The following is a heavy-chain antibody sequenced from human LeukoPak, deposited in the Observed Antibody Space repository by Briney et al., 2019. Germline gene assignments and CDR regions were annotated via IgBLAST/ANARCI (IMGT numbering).Heavy chain of an antibody. CDR1: GGSISSYY. V-gene: IGHV4-4*07. J-gene: IGHJ4*02. CDR3: ARAPAYCGGDCYLDY. CDR2: IYTSGST. Sequence: SETLSLTCTVSGGSISSYYWSWIRQPAGKGLEWIGRIYTSGSTNYNPSLKSRVTMSIDTSKNQFSLKLSSLPAADTAVYYCARAPAYCGGDCYLDYWGQGTLVTVSS. D-gene: IGHD2-21*02.